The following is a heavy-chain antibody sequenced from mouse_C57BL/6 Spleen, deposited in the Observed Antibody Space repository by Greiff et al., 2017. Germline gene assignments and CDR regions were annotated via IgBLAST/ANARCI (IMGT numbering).Heavy chain of an antibody. CDR3: ARHYGSRGDWYFDV. CDR2: INPNNGTT. Sequence: VQLQQPGPELVKPGASVKISCKASGYSFTDYNMHWVKQSHGQSLEWIGVINPNNGTTSYNQKFKGKATLTVDQSSSTAYMQLNSLTSEDSAVYYCARHYGSRGDWYFDVWGKGTTVTVSS. J-gene: IGHJ1*03. D-gene: IGHD1-1*01. V-gene: IGHV1-39*01. CDR1: GYSFTDYN.